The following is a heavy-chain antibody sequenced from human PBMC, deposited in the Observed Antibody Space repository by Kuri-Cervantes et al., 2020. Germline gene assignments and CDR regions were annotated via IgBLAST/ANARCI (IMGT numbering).Heavy chain of an antibody. Sequence: GGSLRLSCAASGFTFSSYSMNWVRQAPGKGLEWVAVISYDGSNKYYADSVKGRFTISRDNSKNTLYLQMNSLRAEDTAVYYCAKDVESSSWFYRPTYYYYYYGMDVWGQGTTVTGSS. D-gene: IGHD6-13*01. V-gene: IGHV3-30*18. CDR3: AKDVESSSWFYRPTYYYYYYGMDV. CDR1: GFTFSSYS. J-gene: IGHJ6*02. CDR2: ISYDGSNK.